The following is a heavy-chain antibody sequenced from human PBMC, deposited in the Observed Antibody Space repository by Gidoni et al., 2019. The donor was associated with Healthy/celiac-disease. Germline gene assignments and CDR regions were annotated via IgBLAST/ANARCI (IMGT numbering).Heavy chain of an antibody. CDR3: ARDGGVVYGGNSGSFDY. V-gene: IGHV3-21*01. J-gene: IGHJ4*02. Sequence: EVQLVESGGGLVKPGGSLRLSCAASGFTFSSDSMNWVRQAPGKGLEWVSSISSSGSTIYYADSVKGRFTISRDNAKNSLYLQMNSLRAEDTAVYYCARDGGVVYGGNSGSFDYWGQGTLVTVSS. CDR1: GFTFSSDS. D-gene: IGHD4-17*01. CDR2: ISSSGSTI.